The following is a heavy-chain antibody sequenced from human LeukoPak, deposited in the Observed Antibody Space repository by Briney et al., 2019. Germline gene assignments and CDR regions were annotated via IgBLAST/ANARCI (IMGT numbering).Heavy chain of an antibody. CDR1: GFTFSSYG. D-gene: IGHD2-2*01. CDR3: ARERGYCSSTSCSRPYYYYMDV. J-gene: IGHJ6*03. CDR2: ISTTGGTT. Sequence: GGSLRLSCAASGFTFSSYGMSWVRQAPGKGLEWVSAISTTGGTTYYADSVRGRFTISRDNSRNTLYLQMNSLRAEDTAVYYCARERGYCSSTSCSRPYYYYMDVWGKGTTVTVSS. V-gene: IGHV3-23*01.